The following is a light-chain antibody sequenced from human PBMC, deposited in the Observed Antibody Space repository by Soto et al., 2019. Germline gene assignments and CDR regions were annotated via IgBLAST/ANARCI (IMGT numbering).Light chain of an antibody. CDR2: KAS. CDR3: QQYMSYS. CDR1: QTISSW. Sequence: DIQMTQSPSTLSGSVGDRVTIICRASQTISSWLAWYQQKPGKAPKLLIYKASTLKSGVPSRFSGSGPGTEFTLTISSLQPDDFATYYCQQYMSYSFGQGTKVDIK. V-gene: IGKV1-5*03. J-gene: IGKJ1*01.